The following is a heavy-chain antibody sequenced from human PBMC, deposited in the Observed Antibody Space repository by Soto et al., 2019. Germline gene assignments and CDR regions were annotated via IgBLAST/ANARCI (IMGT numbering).Heavy chain of an antibody. D-gene: IGHD2-8*01. CDR2: INTKSGGT. V-gene: IGHV1-2*04. CDR3: ARGHSTDCSNGVCSFFYNHEVDV. Sequence: QVQLVQSGAEVKKPGASARVSCKASGYSYTDYHILWVRQAPGQGLEWLGLINTKSGGTSTASKFQGWVTITRDRSISTDYMELTRVRSDDTAVYFCARGHSTDCSNGVCSFFYNHEVDVWGQGTTVTVSS. CDR1: GYSYTDYH. J-gene: IGHJ6*02.